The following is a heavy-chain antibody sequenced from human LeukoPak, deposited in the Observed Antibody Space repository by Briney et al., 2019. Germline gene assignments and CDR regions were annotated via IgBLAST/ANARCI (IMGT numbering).Heavy chain of an antibody. CDR2: ISKTANTI. V-gene: IGHV3-48*03. J-gene: IGHJ4*02. Sequence: GGSLRLSCAASGFAFSTYEMNWVRQAPGKGLEWVSYISKTANTIYYADSVKGRFAISRDNAKNSLYLQMNSLRAEDTAVYYCAKASKYSSGWFDYWGQGTLVTVSS. CDR1: GFAFSTYE. D-gene: IGHD6-19*01. CDR3: AKASKYSSGWFDY.